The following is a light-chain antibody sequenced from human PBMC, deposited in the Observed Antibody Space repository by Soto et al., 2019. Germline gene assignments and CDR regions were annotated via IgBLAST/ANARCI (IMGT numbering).Light chain of an antibody. CDR1: QSISTF. CDR2: AAS. Sequence: DIQMTQSPSSLSASVGDRVSVTCRASQSISTFLNWYQQRPGEAPKLLIYAASSLQSSVPSRFSDSGSGADFTLTIGSLQPEDFATYYCQQSYKTPRTFGQGTKVEVK. CDR3: QQSYKTPRT. V-gene: IGKV1-39*01. J-gene: IGKJ1*01.